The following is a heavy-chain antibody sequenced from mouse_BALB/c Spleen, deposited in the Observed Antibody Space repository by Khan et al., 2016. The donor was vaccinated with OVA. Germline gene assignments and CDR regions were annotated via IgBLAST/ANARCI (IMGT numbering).Heavy chain of an antibody. V-gene: IGHV1-77*01. J-gene: IGHJ3*01. D-gene: IGHD4-1*01. CDR2: IYPGSGST. Sequence: QVQLQQSGPELVKPGASVKMSCKASGYTFTDYVMNWVKQRNGQGLEWIGQIYPGSGSTFYNEKFKGKATLTADRSSSTAYMQLSNLTSEDSAVYFCASAGWDVCAYWAQGTLVTVSA. CDR1: GYTFTDYV. CDR3: ASAGWDVCAY.